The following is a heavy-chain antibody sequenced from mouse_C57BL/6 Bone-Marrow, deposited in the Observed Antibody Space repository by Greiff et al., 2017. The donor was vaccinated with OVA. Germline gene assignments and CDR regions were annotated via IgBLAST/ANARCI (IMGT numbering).Heavy chain of an antibody. J-gene: IGHJ3*01. CDR2: ISSGGDYI. D-gene: IGHD2-3*01. V-gene: IGHV5-9-1*02. Sequence: EVQGVESGEGLVKPGGSLKLSCAASGFTFSSYAMSWVRQTPEKRLEWVAYISSGGDYIYYADTVKGRFTISRDNARNTLYLQMSSLKSEDTAMYYCTREGSLDGYYPFAYWGQGTLVTVSA. CDR1: GFTFSSYA. CDR3: TREGSLDGYYPFAY.